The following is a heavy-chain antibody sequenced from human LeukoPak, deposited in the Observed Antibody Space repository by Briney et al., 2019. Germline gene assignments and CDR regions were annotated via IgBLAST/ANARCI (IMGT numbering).Heavy chain of an antibody. D-gene: IGHD5-24*01. CDR1: GFIFSSYG. Sequence: GGSLRLSCAASGFIFSSYGMHWVRQAPGKGLEWVAFIRYDGSKKYYADSVKGRFTISRDNSKNTLYLQMNSLRAEDTAVYYCARGAWRWEMATTQFDYWGQGTLVTVSS. V-gene: IGHV3-30*02. CDR3: ARGAWRWEMATTQFDY. CDR2: IRYDGSKK. J-gene: IGHJ4*02.